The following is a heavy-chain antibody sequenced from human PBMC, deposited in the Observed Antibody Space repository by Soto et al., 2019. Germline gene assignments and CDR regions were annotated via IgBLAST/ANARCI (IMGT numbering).Heavy chain of an antibody. J-gene: IGHJ6*02. CDR1: GGTFSSYA. Sequence: SVKVSCKASGGTFSSYAISWVRQAPGQGLEWMGGIIPIFGTANYAQKFQGRVTITADKSTSTAYMELSSLRSEDTAVYYCARVTHGRDSYYYYGMDVWGQGTRVTVSS. D-gene: IGHD2-15*01. CDR2: IIPIFGTA. CDR3: ARVTHGRDSYYYYGMDV. V-gene: IGHV1-69*06.